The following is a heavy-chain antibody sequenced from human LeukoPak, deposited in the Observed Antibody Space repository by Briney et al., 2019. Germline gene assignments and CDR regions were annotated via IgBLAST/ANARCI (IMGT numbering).Heavy chain of an antibody. V-gene: IGHV3-23*01. CDR2: ISGSGGST. CDR3: AKADRIAVAYIDY. Sequence: GGSLRLSCAAPGFTFSSYAMSWVRQAPGKGLEWVSAISGSGGSTYYADSVKGRFTISRDNSKNTLYLQMNSLRAEDTAVYYCAKADRIAVAYIDYWGQGTLVTVSS. J-gene: IGHJ4*02. CDR1: GFTFSSYA. D-gene: IGHD6-19*01.